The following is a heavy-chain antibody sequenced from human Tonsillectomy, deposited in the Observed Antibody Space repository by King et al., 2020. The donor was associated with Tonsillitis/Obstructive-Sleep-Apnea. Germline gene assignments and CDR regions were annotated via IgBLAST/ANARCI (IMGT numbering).Heavy chain of an antibody. J-gene: IGHJ4*02. CDR2: ISAYNGNT. Sequence: QLVQSGAEVKKPGASVKVSCKASGYPFTSYGFSWVRQAPGQGLEWMGWISAYNGNTNYAQRFQGRVTMTTDTSTSTANMELRGLRSDDTAVYYCARDREYSSTWYIVDYWGQGTLVTVPS. CDR1: GYPFTSYG. V-gene: IGHV1-18*01. D-gene: IGHD6-13*01. CDR3: ARDREYSSTWYIVDY.